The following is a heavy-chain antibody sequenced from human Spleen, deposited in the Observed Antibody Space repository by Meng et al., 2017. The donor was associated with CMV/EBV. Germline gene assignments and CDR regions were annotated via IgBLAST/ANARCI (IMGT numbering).Heavy chain of an antibody. D-gene: IGHD4-17*01. CDR3: ARVAGIYGSYGMDV. J-gene: IGHJ6*02. V-gene: IGHV5-51*01. Sequence: GGSLRLSCKGSGYSFTSYWIGWVRQMPGKGLDWMGIVYPPDYDTRYSPSFQGQVIISVDRSITTAYLQWSSLKPSDTAMYYCARVAGIYGSYGMDVWGQGTAVTVSS. CDR2: VYPPDYDT. CDR1: GYSFTSYW.